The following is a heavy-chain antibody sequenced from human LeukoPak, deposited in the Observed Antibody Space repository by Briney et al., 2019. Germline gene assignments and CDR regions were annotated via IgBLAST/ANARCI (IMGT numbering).Heavy chain of an antibody. CDR3: ARSYCSGGSCYVRGFFDY. V-gene: IGHV3-30*03. CDR2: ISYDGSNK. J-gene: IGHJ4*02. D-gene: IGHD2-15*01. Sequence: PGRSLRLSCAASGFTFSSYGMPWVRQAPGKGLEWVAVISYDGSNKYYADSVKGRFTISRDNSKNTLYLQMNSLRAEDTAVYYCARSYCSGGSCYVRGFFDYWGQGTLVTVSS. CDR1: GFTFSSYG.